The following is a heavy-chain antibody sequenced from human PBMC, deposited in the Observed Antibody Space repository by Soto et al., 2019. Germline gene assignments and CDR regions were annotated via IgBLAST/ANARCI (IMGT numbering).Heavy chain of an antibody. CDR2: INHSGST. Sequence: SSETLSLTCAVYGGSFSGYYWSWIRQPPGKGLEWIGEINHSGSTNYNPSLKSRVTISVDTSKNQFSLKLSSVTAADTAVYYCARGGRFLEWLPARLGSAVQDYWGKGTLVTVSS. V-gene: IGHV4-34*01. CDR1: GGSFSGYY. J-gene: IGHJ4*02. D-gene: IGHD3-3*01. CDR3: ARGGRFLEWLPARLGSAVQDY.